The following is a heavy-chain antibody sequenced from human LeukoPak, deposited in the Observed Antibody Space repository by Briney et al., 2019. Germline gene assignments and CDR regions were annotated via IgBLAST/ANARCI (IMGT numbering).Heavy chain of an antibody. Sequence: GGSLRLSCAASGFTFSSYAMSWVRQAPGKGLEWVSAISGSGGSTYYADSVKGRFTISRDNSKNTLYLQMNSLRAEDTAVYYCAELVLDYYDSSGYYSQAEYFQHWGQGTLVTVSS. D-gene: IGHD3-22*01. V-gene: IGHV3-23*01. CDR1: GFTFSSYA. J-gene: IGHJ1*01. CDR2: ISGSGGST. CDR3: AELVLDYYDSSGYYSQAEYFQH.